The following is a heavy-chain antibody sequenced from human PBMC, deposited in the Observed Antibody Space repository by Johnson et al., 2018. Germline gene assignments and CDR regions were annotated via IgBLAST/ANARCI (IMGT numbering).Heavy chain of an antibody. D-gene: IGHD3-10*01. CDR1: AGSFRGYY. CDR3: ARDEGSGRGSYYYYLDV. V-gene: IGHV4-34*11. CDR2: FYNSGST. Sequence: QVQLQQWGAGLLKPSETLSLNCAVYAGSFRGYYWSWIRQPPGKGLEWIGYFYNSGSTKYNPSLKSRVTISVDMSKNQFSLNLTFVTAADTAGYYCARDEGSGRGSYYYYLDVWGKGTTVTVSS. J-gene: IGHJ6*03.